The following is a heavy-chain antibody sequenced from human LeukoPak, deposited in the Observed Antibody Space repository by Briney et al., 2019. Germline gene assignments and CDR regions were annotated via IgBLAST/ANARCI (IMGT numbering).Heavy chain of an antibody. V-gene: IGHV4-30-4*01. CDR1: GGSISSGYYY. CDR2: IYYSGST. D-gene: IGHD1-26*01. J-gene: IGHJ4*02. CDR3: ARGGVVGANDY. Sequence: SQTLSLTCTVSGGSISSGYYYWSWIRQPPGKGLEWIGYIYYSGSTYYNPSLKSRVTISVDTSKNQFSLKLSSVTAADTAVYYCARGGVVGANDYWGQGTLVTVSS.